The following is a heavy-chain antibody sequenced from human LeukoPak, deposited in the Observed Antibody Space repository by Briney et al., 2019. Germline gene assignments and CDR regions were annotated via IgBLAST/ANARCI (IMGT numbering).Heavy chain of an antibody. Sequence: ASVKVSCKASGYTFTGYYMHWVRQAPGQGLEWMGWINPNSGGTNYAQKFQGRVTMTEDTSTDTAYMELSSLRSEDTAVYYCASRYGYCSGGSCRLDFDYWGQGTLVTVSS. J-gene: IGHJ4*02. CDR2: INPNSGGT. V-gene: IGHV1-2*02. D-gene: IGHD2-15*01. CDR3: ASRYGYCSGGSCRLDFDY. CDR1: GYTFTGYY.